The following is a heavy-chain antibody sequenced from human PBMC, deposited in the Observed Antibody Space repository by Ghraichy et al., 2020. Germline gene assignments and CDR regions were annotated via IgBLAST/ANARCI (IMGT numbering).Heavy chain of an antibody. V-gene: IGHV4-39*01. CDR2: IYYSGST. J-gene: IGHJ4*02. D-gene: IGHD4-17*01. Sequence: SQTLSLTCTVSGGSISSSSYYWGWIRQPPGKGLEWIGSIYYSGSTYYNPSLKSRVTISVDTSKNQFSLKLSSVTAADTAVYYCARLPNYRTTVTTFDFDYWGQGTLVTVSS. CDR3: ARLPNYRTTVTTFDFDY. CDR1: GGSISSSSYY.